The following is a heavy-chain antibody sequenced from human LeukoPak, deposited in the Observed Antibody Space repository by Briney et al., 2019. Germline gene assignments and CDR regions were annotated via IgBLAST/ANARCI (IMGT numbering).Heavy chain of an antibody. CDR3: ARDRLSITMIVVGENWFDP. CDR2: INPSGGST. CDR1: GYTFTSYY. V-gene: IGHV1-46*01. D-gene: IGHD3-22*01. J-gene: IGHJ5*02. Sequence: GASVKVSCKASGYTFTSYYMHWERQAPGQGLEWMGIINPSGGSTSYAQKFQGRVTMTRDMSTSTVYMELSSLRSEDTAVYYCARDRLSITMIVVGENWFDPWGQGTLVTVSS.